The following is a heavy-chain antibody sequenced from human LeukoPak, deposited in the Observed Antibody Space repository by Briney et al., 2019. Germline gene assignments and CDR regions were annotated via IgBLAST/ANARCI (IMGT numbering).Heavy chain of an antibody. Sequence: SETLSLTCTVSGGSISSYYWSWIRQPPGKGLEWIGYIYYSGSTNYNPSLKSRVTISVDTSKNQFSLKLSSVTAADTAVYYCARGLGYCSGGSCYPMDVWGQGTTVTVSS. J-gene: IGHJ6*02. CDR2: IYYSGST. CDR3: ARGLGYCSGGSCYPMDV. D-gene: IGHD2-15*01. V-gene: IGHV4-59*01. CDR1: GGSISSYY.